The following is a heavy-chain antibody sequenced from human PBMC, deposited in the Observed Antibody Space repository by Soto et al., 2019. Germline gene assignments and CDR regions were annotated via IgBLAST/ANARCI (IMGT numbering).Heavy chain of an antibody. CDR1: GFTFSSYE. D-gene: IGHD3-3*01. CDR2: ISSSGSTI. Sequence: PGGSLRLSCAASGFTFSSYEMNWVRQAPGKGLEWVSYISSSGSTIYYADSVKGRFTISRDNAKNSLYLQMNSLRAEDTAVYYCARGVFITIFEEVMDVWGQGTTVTVSS. CDR3: ARGVFITIFEEVMDV. J-gene: IGHJ6*02. V-gene: IGHV3-48*03.